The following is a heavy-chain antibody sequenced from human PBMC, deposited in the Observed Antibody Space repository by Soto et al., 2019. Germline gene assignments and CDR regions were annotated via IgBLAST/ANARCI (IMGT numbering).Heavy chain of an antibody. CDR2: IYYSGST. CDR3: GRALTRYAPIHY. CDR1: GGSISSGDPC. V-gene: IGHV4-30-4*01. Sequence: SETLSLTCTVSGGSISSGDPCWSWVRQPPGKGLEWIGYIYYSGSTYYNPSLKSRLSISVDTSKNRFSLELSSVTAADTAVYYCGRALTRYAPIHYWGQGTLVTVSS. D-gene: IGHD3-16*01. J-gene: IGHJ4*02.